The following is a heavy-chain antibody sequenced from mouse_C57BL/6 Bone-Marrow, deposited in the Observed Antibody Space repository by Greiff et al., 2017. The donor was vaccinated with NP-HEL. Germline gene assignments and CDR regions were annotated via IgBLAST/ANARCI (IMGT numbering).Heavy chain of an antibody. CDR1: GYTFTDYE. D-gene: IGHD2-5*01. J-gene: IGHJ2*01. CDR3: TVSDYSNYLDY. Sequence: VQLQQSGAELVRPGASVTLSCKASGYTFTDYEMHWVKQTPVHGLEWIGAIDPETGGTAYNQKFKGKATLTADKSSSTAYMELRSLTSEDSAFYYCTVSDYSNYLDYWGQGTTLTVSS. V-gene: IGHV1-15*01. CDR2: IDPETGGT.